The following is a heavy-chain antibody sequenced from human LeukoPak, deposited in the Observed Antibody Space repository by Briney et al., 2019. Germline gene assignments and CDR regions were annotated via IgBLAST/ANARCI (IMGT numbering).Heavy chain of an antibody. D-gene: IGHD6-6*01. CDR2: IKQDGSEK. CDR3: ARVVGVSSSPFDY. Sequence: GGSLRLSCAAPGFTFSSYGMHWVCQAPGKGLEWVANIKQDGSEKYYVDSVKGRFTISRDNAKNSLYLQMNSLRAEDTAVYYCARVVGVSSSPFDYWGQGNLVTVSS. J-gene: IGHJ4*02. CDR1: GFTFSSYG. V-gene: IGHV3-7*01.